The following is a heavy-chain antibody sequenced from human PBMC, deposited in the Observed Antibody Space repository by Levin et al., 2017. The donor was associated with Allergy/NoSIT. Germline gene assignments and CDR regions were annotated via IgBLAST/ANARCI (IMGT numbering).Heavy chain of an antibody. Sequence: SLKISCAASGFTFDDYAMHWVRQAPGKGLEWVSGISWNSGSIGYADSVKGRFTISRDNAKNSLYLQMNSLRAEDTALYYCAKVGPTDAFDIWGQGTMVTVSS. D-gene: IGHD4-17*01. CDR1: GFTFDDYA. J-gene: IGHJ3*02. CDR3: AKVGPTDAFDI. V-gene: IGHV3-9*01. CDR2: ISWNSGSI.